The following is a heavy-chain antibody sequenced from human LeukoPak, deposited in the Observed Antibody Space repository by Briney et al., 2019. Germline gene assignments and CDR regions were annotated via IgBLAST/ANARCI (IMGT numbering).Heavy chain of an antibody. V-gene: IGHV3-30*18. CDR3: AKDLGLTGTLAFDI. J-gene: IGHJ3*02. Sequence: PGGSLRLSCAASGFTFSSYGMHWVRQAPGKGLEWVAVISYDGSNKYYADSVKGRFTISRDNSKNTLYLQMNSLRAEDTAVYYCAKDLGLTGTLAFDIWGQGTMVTVSS. D-gene: IGHD3-9*01. CDR2: ISYDGSNK. CDR1: GFTFSSYG.